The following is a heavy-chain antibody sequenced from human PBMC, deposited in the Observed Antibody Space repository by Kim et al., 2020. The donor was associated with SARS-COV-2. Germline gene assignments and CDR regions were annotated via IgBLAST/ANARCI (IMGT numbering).Heavy chain of an antibody. J-gene: IGHJ6*02. Sequence: SETLSLTCTVSGGSISSYYWSWIRQPPGKGLEWIGYIYYSGSTNYNPSLKSRVTISVDTSKNQFSLKLSSVTAADTAVYYCATLTVDYGMDVWGQGTTVTVSS. CDR3: ATLTVDYGMDV. V-gene: IGHV4-59*13. CDR1: GGSISSYY. CDR2: IYYSGST. D-gene: IGHD4-17*01.